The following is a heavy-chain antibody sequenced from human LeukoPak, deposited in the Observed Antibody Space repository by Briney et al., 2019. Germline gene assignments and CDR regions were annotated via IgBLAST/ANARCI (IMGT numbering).Heavy chain of an antibody. J-gene: IGHJ5*02. V-gene: IGHV3-53*04. D-gene: IGHD6-19*01. CDR2: IYSGGST. CDR3: ARDRRDSSGWWGSWFDP. Sequence: PGGSLRLSCAASGFTFSDYYMSWVRQAPGKGLEWVSVIYSGGSTYYADSVKGRFTISRHNSKNTLYLQMNSLRAEDTAVYYCARDRRDSSGWWGSWFDPWGQGTLVTVSS. CDR1: GFTFSDYY.